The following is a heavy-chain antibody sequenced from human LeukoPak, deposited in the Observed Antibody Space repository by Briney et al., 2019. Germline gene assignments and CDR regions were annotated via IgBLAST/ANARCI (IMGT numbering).Heavy chain of an antibody. D-gene: IGHD5-12*01. CDR1: GGSFSGYY. CDR3: ARGGGKWLRSLPLDY. CDR2: INHSGST. V-gene: IGHV4-34*01. J-gene: IGHJ4*02. Sequence: PSETLSLTCAVYGGSFSGYYWSWIRQPPGKGLEWIGEINHSGSTNYNPSLKSRVTISVDTSKNQFSLKLSSVTAADTAVYYCARGGGKWLRSLPLDYWGQGTLVTVSS.